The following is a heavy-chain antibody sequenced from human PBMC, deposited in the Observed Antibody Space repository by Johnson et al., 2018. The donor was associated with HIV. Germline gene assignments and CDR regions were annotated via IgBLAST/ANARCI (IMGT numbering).Heavy chain of an antibody. CDR1: GFTFSSYA. Sequence: QVQLVESGGGVVQPGRSLRLSCAASGFTFSSYAMHWVRQAPGKGLEWVAVISYDGSNKYYADSVKGLFTISRDNAKNSLYLQMNSLRAEDTAVYYCARDLYSSLCKKYAFDIWGQGTMVTVSS. CDR3: ARDLYSSLCKKYAFDI. J-gene: IGHJ3*02. D-gene: IGHD6-6*01. CDR2: ISYDGSNK. V-gene: IGHV3-30-3*01.